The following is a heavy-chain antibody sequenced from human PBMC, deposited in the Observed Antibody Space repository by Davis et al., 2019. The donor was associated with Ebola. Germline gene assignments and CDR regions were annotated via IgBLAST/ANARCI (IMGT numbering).Heavy chain of an antibody. CDR1: GFTFSDYY. CDR3: ASREVGLHNLY. V-gene: IGHV3-11*01. CDR2: ISGGGRTI. Sequence: GGSLRLSCAASGFTFSDYYMSWIRQAPGKGLEWVSYISGGGRTIYYADSVKGRFTISRDNSKNTVYMQMHNLRAEDTAVYYCASREVGLHNLYWGEGTLVSVSS. D-gene: IGHD1-26*01. J-gene: IGHJ4*02.